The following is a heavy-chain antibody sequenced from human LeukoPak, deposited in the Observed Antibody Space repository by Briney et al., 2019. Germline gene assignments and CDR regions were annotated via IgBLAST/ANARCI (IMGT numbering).Heavy chain of an antibody. V-gene: IGHV1-69*06. CDR3: AYRPPGDESFDI. J-gene: IGHJ3*02. D-gene: IGHD3-16*01. CDR2: IIPIFGTA. CDR1: GGTFSSYA. Sequence: SVKVSCKASGGTFSSYAISWVRQAPGQGLEWMGGIIPIFGTANYAQKFQGRVTMTEDTSTDTAYMELSSLRSEDTAVYYCAYRPPGDESFDIWGQGTMVTVSS.